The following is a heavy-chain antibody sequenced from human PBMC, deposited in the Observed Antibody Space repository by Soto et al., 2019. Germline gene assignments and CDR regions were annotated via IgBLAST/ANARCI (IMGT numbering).Heavy chain of an antibody. V-gene: IGHV4-61*01. CDR3: ARGRITIFGVVNYYYGMDV. CDR2: IYYSGST. D-gene: IGHD3-3*01. CDR1: DGSVSSGSYY. J-gene: IGHJ6*02. Sequence: SETLSLTCTVSDGSVSSGSYYWSWIRQPPGKGLEWIGYIYYSGSTNYNPSLKSRATISVDTSKNQFSLRLSSVSAADTAVYYCARGRITIFGVVNYYYGMDVWGQGTTFTVSS.